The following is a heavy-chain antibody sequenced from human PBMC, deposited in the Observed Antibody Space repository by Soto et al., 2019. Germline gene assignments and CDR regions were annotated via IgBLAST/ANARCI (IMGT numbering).Heavy chain of an antibody. Sequence: PSETLSLTCAVYGGSFSGYYWSWIRQPPGKGLEWIGEINHSGSTNYNPSLKSRVTISVDTSKNQFSLKLSSVTAADTAVYYCARDVDRTSHLNWFDPWGQGVMVS. CDR1: GGSFSGYY. J-gene: IGHJ5*02. V-gene: IGHV4-34*01. D-gene: IGHD5-12*01. CDR2: INHSGST. CDR3: ARDVDRTSHLNWFDP.